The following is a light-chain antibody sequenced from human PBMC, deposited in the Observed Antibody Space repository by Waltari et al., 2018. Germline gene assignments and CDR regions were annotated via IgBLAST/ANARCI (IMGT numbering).Light chain of an antibody. J-gene: IGLJ2*01. CDR2: QDS. CDR3: QAWDISTASVV. Sequence: SYELTQPPSVSVSPGQTASITCSGDILREKYVCWYQQKPGQSPVLVIYQDSKRPSLIPERFSGSNSGSTATLTISGTQAMDEADYYCQAWDISTASVVFGGGTELTVL. CDR1: ILREKY. V-gene: IGLV3-1*01.